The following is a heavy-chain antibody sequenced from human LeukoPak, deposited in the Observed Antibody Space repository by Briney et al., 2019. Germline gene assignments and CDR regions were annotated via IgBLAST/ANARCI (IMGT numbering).Heavy chain of an antibody. J-gene: IGHJ6*04. D-gene: IGHD3-10*02. CDR2: IKQDGSEK. V-gene: IGHV3-7*01. CDR1: GFTFSNAW. CDR3: AELGITMIGGV. Sequence: GGSLRLSCAASGFTFSNAWMSWVRQSPGKGLEWVANIKQDGSEKHYVDSVKGRFTISRDNTKNSLYLQMNSLRAEDTAVYYCAELGITMIGGVWGKGTTVTISS.